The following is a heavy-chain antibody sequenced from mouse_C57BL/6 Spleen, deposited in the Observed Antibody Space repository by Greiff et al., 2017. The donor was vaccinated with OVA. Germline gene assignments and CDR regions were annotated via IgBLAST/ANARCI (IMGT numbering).Heavy chain of an antibody. CDR3: ARSRYYGSSYWYFDV. CDR1: GYTFTDYY. CDR2: INPNNGGT. Sequence: EVQGVESGPELVKPGASVKISCKASGYTFTDYYMNWVKQSHGKSLEWIGDINPNNGGTSYNQKFKGKATLTVDKSSSTAYMELRSLTSEDSAVYYCARSRYYGSSYWYFDVWGTGTTVTVSS. D-gene: IGHD1-1*01. J-gene: IGHJ1*03. V-gene: IGHV1-26*01.